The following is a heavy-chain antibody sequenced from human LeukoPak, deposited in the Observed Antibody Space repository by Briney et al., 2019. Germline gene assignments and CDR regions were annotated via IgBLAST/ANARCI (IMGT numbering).Heavy chain of an antibody. CDR3: ARHSGYDSPHELVDY. V-gene: IGHV4-39*01. D-gene: IGHD5-12*01. CDR1: GGSISSSSYY. CDR2: IYYSGST. J-gene: IGHJ4*02. Sequence: PSETLSLTCTVSGGSISSSSYYWGWIRQPPGKGLEWIGSIYYSGSTYYNPSLKSRVTISVDTSKNQFSLKLSSVTAADTAVYYCARHSGYDSPHELVDYWGQGTLVTVSS.